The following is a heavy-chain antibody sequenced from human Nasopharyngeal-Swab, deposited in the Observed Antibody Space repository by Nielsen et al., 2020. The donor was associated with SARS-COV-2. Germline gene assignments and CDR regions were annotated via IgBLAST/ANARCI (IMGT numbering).Heavy chain of an antibody. CDR2: ISSSSSTI. Sequence: WSRQPPGEGLEGVSYISSSSSTIYYADSVKGRFTISRDNAKNSLYLQMNSLRAEDTAVYYCARCRDIVVVPAARPYYYYGMDVWGQGTTVTVSS. CDR3: ARCRDIVVVPAARPYYYYGMDV. D-gene: IGHD2-2*01. V-gene: IGHV3-48*04. J-gene: IGHJ6*02.